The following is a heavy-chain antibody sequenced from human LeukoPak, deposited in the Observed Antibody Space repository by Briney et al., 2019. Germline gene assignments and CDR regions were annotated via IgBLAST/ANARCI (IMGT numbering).Heavy chain of an antibody. D-gene: IGHD6-19*01. V-gene: IGHV4-59*01. CDR1: GGSISSYY. CDR3: ARTGIAVAGTNLFDY. J-gene: IGHJ4*02. CDR2: IYYSGST. Sequence: PSETLSLTCTVSGGSISSYYWSWIRQPPGKGLGWIGYIYYSGSTNYNPSLKSRVTISVDTSKNQFSLKLSSVTAADTAVYYCARTGIAVAGTNLFDYWGQGTLVTVSS.